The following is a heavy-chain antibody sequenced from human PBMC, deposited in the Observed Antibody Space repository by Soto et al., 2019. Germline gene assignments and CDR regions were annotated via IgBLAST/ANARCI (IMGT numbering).Heavy chain of an antibody. CDR3: ARDLSKYYGSGATFGWFDP. Sequence: SVKVSCKASGGTFSSYAISWVRQAPGQGLEWMGGIIPIFGTANYAQKFQGRVTITADESTSTAYMELSSLRSEDTAVYYCARDLSKYYGSGATFGWFDPWGQGTRVTAPQ. V-gene: IGHV1-69*13. CDR1: GGTFSSYA. D-gene: IGHD3-10*01. J-gene: IGHJ5*02. CDR2: IIPIFGTA.